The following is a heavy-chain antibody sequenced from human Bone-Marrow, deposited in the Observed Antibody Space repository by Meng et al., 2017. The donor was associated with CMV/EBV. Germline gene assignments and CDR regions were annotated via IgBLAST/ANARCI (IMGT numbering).Heavy chain of an antibody. V-gene: IGHV1-2*02. D-gene: IGHD3-3*01. J-gene: IGHJ6*02. CDR3: ARAVHPYHDFWSGYYPYYYYYYAMDV. CDR2: INPNSGGT. Sequence: ASVKVSCKASGYTFTGYYMHWVRQAPGQGLEWMGWINPNSGGTNYAQRFQGRVTMTRDTSISTAYMELSRLRSDDTAVYCCARAVHPYHDFWSGYYPYYYYYYAMDVWGQGTTVTVSS. CDR1: GYTFTGYY.